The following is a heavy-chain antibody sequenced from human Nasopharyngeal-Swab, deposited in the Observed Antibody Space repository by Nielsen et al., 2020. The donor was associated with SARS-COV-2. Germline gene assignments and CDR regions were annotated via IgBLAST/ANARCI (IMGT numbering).Heavy chain of an antibody. CDR2: MNPNSGNT. V-gene: IGHV1-8*03. D-gene: IGHD2-2*01. CDR3: ALPSAAYYYYGMDV. Sequence: WVRQASGQGLEWMGWMNPNSGNTGYAQKFQGRVTITRNTSISTAYMELSSLRSEDTAVYYCALPSAAYYYYGMDVWGQGTTVTVSS. J-gene: IGHJ6*02.